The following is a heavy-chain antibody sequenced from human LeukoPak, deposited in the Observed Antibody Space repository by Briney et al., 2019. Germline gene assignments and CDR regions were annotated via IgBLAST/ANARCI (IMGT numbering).Heavy chain of an antibody. D-gene: IGHD3-22*01. Sequence: PGGSLRLSCAASGFTFSNYWMHWVRQAPGKGLVWVSRINSDGSSTTYADTVKGRFTISRDNAKNTLYLQMNSLRPEDTAVYYCARVSLIAPMIVVVVDAFDIWGQGTMVTVSS. CDR1: GFTFSNYW. CDR3: ARVSLIAPMIVVVVDAFDI. V-gene: IGHV3-74*01. CDR2: INSDGSST. J-gene: IGHJ3*02.